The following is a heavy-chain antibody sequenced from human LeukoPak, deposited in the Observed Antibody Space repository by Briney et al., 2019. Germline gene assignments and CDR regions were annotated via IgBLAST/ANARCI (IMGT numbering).Heavy chain of an antibody. J-gene: IGHJ4*02. CDR2: IYYSGST. Sequence: PSETLSLTCTVSGGSISSYYWSWIRQPPGKGLEWLGYIYYSGSTNYNPSLKSRVTISVDTSKNQFSLKLSSVTAADTAVYYCARVRGYYDSSGYYSISFDYWGQGTLVTVSS. D-gene: IGHD3-22*01. CDR3: ARVRGYYDSSGYYSISFDY. CDR1: GGSISSYY. V-gene: IGHV4-59*01.